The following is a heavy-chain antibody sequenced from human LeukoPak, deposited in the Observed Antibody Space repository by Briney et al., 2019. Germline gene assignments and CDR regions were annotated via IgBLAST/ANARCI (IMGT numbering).Heavy chain of an antibody. V-gene: IGHV3-23*01. CDR3: AKNTEGRMVRGEGSDY. CDR1: GFTFSSYA. Sequence: GGSLRLSCAASGFTFSSYAMSWARQAPEKGLEWVSAISGSGGSTYYADSVKGRSTISRDNSKNTLYLQMNSLRAEDTAVYYCAKNTEGRMVRGEGSDYWGQGTLVTVSS. J-gene: IGHJ4*02. D-gene: IGHD3-10*01. CDR2: ISGSGGST.